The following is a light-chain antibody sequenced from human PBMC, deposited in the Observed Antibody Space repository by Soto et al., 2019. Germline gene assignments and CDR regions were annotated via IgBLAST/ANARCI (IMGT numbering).Light chain of an antibody. CDR3: SSYTSSSSWV. J-gene: IGLJ3*02. Sequence: QSALTKPASVSGSPGQSITISCTGTSSDVGGYNYVSWYQQHSGKAPKLIIYEVTNRPSGVSNRFSASKSGNTASPTIFGLQAEDEADYYCSSYTSSSSWVFGGGTKVTVL. CDR2: EVT. V-gene: IGLV2-14*01. CDR1: SSDVGGYNY.